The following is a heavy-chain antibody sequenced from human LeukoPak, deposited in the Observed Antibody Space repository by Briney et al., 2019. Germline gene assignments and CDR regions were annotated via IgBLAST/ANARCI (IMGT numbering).Heavy chain of an antibody. D-gene: IGHD1-26*01. CDR2: ISYDGSNK. J-gene: IGHJ4*02. CDR1: GFTFSSYA. CDR3: ARDRLIVGRSSLDY. V-gene: IGHV3-30-3*01. Sequence: PGGSLRLSCAASGFTFSSYAMHWVRQAPGKGLEWVAVISYDGSNKYYADSVKGRFTISRDNSKNTLYLQMNSLRAEDTAVYYCARDRLIVGRSSLDYWGQGTLVTVSS.